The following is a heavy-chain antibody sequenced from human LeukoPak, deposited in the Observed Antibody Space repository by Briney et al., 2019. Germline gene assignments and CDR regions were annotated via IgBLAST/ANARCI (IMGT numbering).Heavy chain of an antibody. Sequence: GGSLRLSCAASGFTFSSYGMHWVRQAPGKGLEWVAFIRYDGSNKYYADSVKGRFTISRDNSKNTLYLQMNSLRAEDTAVYYCANLDIVVVPAALESYYYMDVWGKGTTVTVSS. D-gene: IGHD2-2*01. CDR3: ANLDIVVVPAALESYYYMDV. V-gene: IGHV3-30*02. CDR2: IRYDGSNK. J-gene: IGHJ6*03. CDR1: GFTFSSYG.